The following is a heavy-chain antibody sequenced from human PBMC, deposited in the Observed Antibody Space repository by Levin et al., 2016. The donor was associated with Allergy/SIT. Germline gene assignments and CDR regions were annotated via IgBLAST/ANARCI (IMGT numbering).Heavy chain of an antibody. Sequence: GGSLRLSCAASGFIFYSYSMNWVRQAPGKGLEWVSSISSSGSYIYYADSLKGRFTISRDNAKNSLFLQMNSLRAEDTAVYYCARVGVSYPDAFDIWGQGTMVTVSS. V-gene: IGHV3-21*01. CDR3: ARVGVSYPDAFDI. CDR1: GFIFYSYS. CDR2: ISSSGSYI. J-gene: IGHJ3*02. D-gene: IGHD1-26*01.